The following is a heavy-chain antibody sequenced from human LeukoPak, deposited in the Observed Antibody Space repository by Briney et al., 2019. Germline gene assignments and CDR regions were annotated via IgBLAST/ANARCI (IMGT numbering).Heavy chain of an antibody. CDR1: GGSISSYY. J-gene: IGHJ6*02. V-gene: IGHV4-59*01. CDR3: ARSGLDSRYYFGMDV. CDR2: IYYSAST. D-gene: IGHD5-12*01. Sequence: KPSETLSLTCTVSGGSISSYYWSWIRQPPGGGLEWIGYIYYSASTNYNPSLKRRVTISLDTSKSQFSLKLRSVTAADTAVYYCARSGLDSRYYFGMDVWGQGTTVTVSS.